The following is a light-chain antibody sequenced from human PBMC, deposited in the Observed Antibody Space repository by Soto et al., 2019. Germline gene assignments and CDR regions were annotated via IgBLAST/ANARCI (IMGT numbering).Light chain of an antibody. CDR1: SADVGGYNS. CDR2: DVY. V-gene: IGLV2-14*03. CDR3: CSYTNGGSV. Sequence: QSVLTQPASVSGSPGQSIVISCTGTSADVGGYNSVSWYQQFPGKAPKVVIHDVYIRPSGVSDRFSGSKSGNTASLTISALQAEDEADYYCCSYTNGGSVFGGGTKLTVL. J-gene: IGLJ2*01.